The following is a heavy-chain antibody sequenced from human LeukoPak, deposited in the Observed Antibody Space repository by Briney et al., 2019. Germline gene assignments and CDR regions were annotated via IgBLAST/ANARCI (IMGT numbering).Heavy chain of an antibody. CDR2: INHSGST. J-gene: IGHJ4*02. V-gene: IGHV4-34*01. Sequence: PSETLSLTCAVYGGSFSGYYWSWIRQPPGKGLEWIGEINHSGSTNYNPSLKSRVTIPVDTSKNQFSLKLSSVTAADTAVYYCARGRHYGSGSYYRKPNDYWGQGTLVTVSS. CDR1: GGSFSGYY. CDR3: ARGRHYGSGSYYRKPNDY. D-gene: IGHD3-10*01.